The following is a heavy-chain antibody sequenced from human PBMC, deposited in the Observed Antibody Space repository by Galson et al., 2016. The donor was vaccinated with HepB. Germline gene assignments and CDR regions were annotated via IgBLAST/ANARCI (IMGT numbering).Heavy chain of an antibody. Sequence: SLRLSCAASGFTFSNHGMHWVRQAPGKGLEWVAVISYDANNEYYTDSVKGRFTISRDNSKNTLYLQMNSLRGEDTAVYYCARDQGIRGYSYGFQPDFDFWGQGTLVTVSS. CDR3: ARDQGIRGYSYGFQPDFDF. D-gene: IGHD5-18*01. CDR1: GFTFSNHG. V-gene: IGHV3-30*03. CDR2: ISYDANNE. J-gene: IGHJ4*02.